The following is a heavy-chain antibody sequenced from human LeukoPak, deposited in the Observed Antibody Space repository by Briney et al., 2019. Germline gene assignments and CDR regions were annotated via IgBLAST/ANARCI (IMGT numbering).Heavy chain of an antibody. J-gene: IGHJ3*02. CDR1: GYTFTSYD. D-gene: IGHD3-3*01. CDR2: MNPSSGNT. Sequence: ASVKVSCKASGYTFTSYDINWVRQATGQGLEWMGWMNPSSGNTGYAQKFQGRVTITRNTSISTAYMELSSLRSEDTAVYYCARGRSNDFWSGLGLFAFDIWGQGKMVTVSS. V-gene: IGHV1-8*03. CDR3: ARGRSNDFWSGLGLFAFDI.